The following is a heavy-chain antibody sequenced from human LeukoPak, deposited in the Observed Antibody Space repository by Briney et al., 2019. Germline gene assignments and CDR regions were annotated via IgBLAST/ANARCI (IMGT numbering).Heavy chain of an antibody. V-gene: IGHV4-59*01. D-gene: IGHD6-19*01. CDR3: ARLLDVSGWPFDY. CDR1: DDSISRDF. CDR2: IRYSGRT. Sequence: SETLSLTCTASDDSISRDFWTWIRQPPGKGLEWIGYIRYSGRTEYNPSLKSRVTISIQTSKNQFSLKLTSVTAADTAIYYCARLLDVSGWPFDYWGQGILVTVSS. J-gene: IGHJ4*02.